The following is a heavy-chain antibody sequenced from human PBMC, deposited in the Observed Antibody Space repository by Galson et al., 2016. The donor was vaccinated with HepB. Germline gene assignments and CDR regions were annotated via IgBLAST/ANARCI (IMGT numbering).Heavy chain of an antibody. CDR1: EFTFSSYA. V-gene: IGHV3-23*01. J-gene: IGHJ4*02. Sequence: SLRLSCAASEFTFSSYAMSWVRQAPGKGLEWVSGISGSGSNTYYADSVKGRFTVSRDNSKNTLYLQMNSLRAEDTAVYYCAKELFDFWSGYYTGFDFWGQGTLVTVSS. CDR2: ISGSGSNT. D-gene: IGHD3-3*01. CDR3: AKELFDFWSGYYTGFDF.